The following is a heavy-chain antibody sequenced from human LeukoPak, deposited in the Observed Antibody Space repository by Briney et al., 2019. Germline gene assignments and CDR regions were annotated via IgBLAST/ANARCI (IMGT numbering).Heavy chain of an antibody. Sequence: GGSLRLSCAASGFTFSSYAMSWVRQAPGKGLEWVSAISGSGGSTYYADSVKGRFTISRDNSKNTLYLQMNSLRAEDTAVYYRANGESPAASYDYWGQGTLVTVSS. V-gene: IGHV3-23*01. D-gene: IGHD2-2*01. CDR1: GFTFSSYA. CDR2: ISGSGGST. J-gene: IGHJ4*02. CDR3: ANGESPAASYDY.